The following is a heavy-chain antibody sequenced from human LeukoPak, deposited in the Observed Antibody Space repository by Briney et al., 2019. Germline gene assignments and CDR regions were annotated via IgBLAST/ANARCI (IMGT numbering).Heavy chain of an antibody. D-gene: IGHD5-24*01. CDR2: IYNSGTT. CDR3: ARREATIDAFDI. CDR1: GGSIRNSSFY. Sequence: SETLSLTCAVSGGSIRNSSFYWGWIRQPPGKGLEWIASIYNSGTTYYNPSIKSRITIFVDTSKNQFSLKLNSVTAADTAVYYCARREATIDAFDIWGQGTMVTVSS. J-gene: IGHJ3*02. V-gene: IGHV4-39*01.